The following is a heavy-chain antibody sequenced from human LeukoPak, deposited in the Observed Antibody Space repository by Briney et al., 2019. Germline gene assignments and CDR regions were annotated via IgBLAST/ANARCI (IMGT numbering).Heavy chain of an antibody. D-gene: IGHD6-13*01. J-gene: IGHJ4*02. CDR2: ISYDGSNK. V-gene: IGHV3-30-3*01. CDR1: GFTFSSYA. Sequence: GGSLRLSCAASGFTFSSYAMHWVRQAPGKGLEWVAVISYDGSNKYYADSVKGRFTISRDNSKNTLYLRMNSLRAEDTAVYYCARDRGIAAAGYYFDYWGQGTLVTVSS. CDR3: ARDRGIAAAGYYFDY.